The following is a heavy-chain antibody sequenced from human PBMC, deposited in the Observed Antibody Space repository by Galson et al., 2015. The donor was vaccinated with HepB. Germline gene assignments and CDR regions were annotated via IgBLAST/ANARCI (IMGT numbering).Heavy chain of an antibody. J-gene: IGHJ4*02. CDR1: GFTFSSYG. D-gene: IGHD3-3*01. V-gene: IGHV3-30*18. CDR3: AKVPGRRFLGPLDY. Sequence: SLRLSCAASGFTFSSYGMHWVRQAPGKGLEWVAVISYDGSNKYYADSVKGRFTISRDNSKNTLYLQMNSLRAEDTAVYYCAKVPGRRFLGPLDYWGQGTLVTVSS. CDR2: ISYDGSNK.